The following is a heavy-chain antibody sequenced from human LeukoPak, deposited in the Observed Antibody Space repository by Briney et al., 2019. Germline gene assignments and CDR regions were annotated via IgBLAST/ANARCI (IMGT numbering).Heavy chain of an antibody. D-gene: IGHD6-13*01. V-gene: IGHV4-59*08. CDR3: ARTMYSSTWYWFDP. J-gene: IGHJ5*02. CDR2: IYFSGST. CDR1: GGSISSYY. Sequence: PSETLSLTCTVSGGSISSYYWSWIRQPPGQGLEWIGYIYFSGSTNYNPSLKSRVTISLATSKNQFSLKLNSVTAADTAVYYCARTMYSSTWYWFDPWGQGTLVTVSS.